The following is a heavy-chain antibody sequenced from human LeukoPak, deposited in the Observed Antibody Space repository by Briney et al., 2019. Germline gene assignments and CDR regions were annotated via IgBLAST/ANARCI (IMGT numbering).Heavy chain of an antibody. CDR1: GLTFSNDA. V-gene: IGHV3-23*01. Sequence: PGGSLRLSCAASGLTFSNDAIRWVRQAPGKGLEWVSVISDNGGSSYYADSVKGRLTISRDNSKNTLYLQMNSLRAEDTALYYCAKEPERRVDKPMARPDYWGQGTLVTVSS. D-gene: IGHD5-18*01. CDR2: ISDNGGSS. CDR3: AKEPERRVDKPMARPDY. J-gene: IGHJ4*02.